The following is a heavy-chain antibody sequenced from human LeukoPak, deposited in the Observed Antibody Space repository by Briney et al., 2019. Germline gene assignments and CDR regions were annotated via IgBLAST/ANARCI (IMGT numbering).Heavy chain of an antibody. CDR3: AREEVGAFDY. Sequence: SETLSLTCAVYGGSFSGYYWSWIRQPPGKGLEWIGEINHSGSTNYNPSLKSRVTISVDTSKNQFSLKLSSVTAADTAVYYCAREEVGAFDYWGQGTLVTVSS. CDR1: GGSFSGYY. CDR2: INHSGST. D-gene: IGHD1-26*01. V-gene: IGHV4-34*01. J-gene: IGHJ4*02.